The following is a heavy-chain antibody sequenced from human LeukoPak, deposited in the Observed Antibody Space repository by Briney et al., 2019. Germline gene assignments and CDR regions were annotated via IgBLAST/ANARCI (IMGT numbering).Heavy chain of an antibody. V-gene: IGHV1-2*02. Sequence: ASVKVSCKVSGYTLTELSMHWVRQAPGQGLEWMGWFNPNSGRTNYAQKFQGRGTMTRDTSISTAYMELSRLRSDDTAVYYCARVRAISWPTYYFDYWGQGTLVTVSS. D-gene: IGHD6-13*01. CDR2: FNPNSGRT. J-gene: IGHJ4*02. CDR1: GYTLTELS. CDR3: ARVRAISWPTYYFDY.